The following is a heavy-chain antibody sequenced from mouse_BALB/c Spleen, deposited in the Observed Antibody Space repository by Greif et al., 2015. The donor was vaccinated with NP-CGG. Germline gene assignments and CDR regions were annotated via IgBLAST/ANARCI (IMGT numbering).Heavy chain of an antibody. CDR1: GYTFTSYW. D-gene: IGHD2-4*01. J-gene: IGHJ3*01. CDR2: IYPGDGDT. Sequence: VQLQQSGAELARPGASVKLSCKASGYTFTSYWMQWVKQRPGQGLEWIGAIYPGDGDTRYTQKFKGKATLTADKSSSTAYMQLSSLASEDSAVYYCAIYYDYTFAYWGQGTLVTVSA. V-gene: IGHV1-87*01. CDR3: AIYYDYTFAY.